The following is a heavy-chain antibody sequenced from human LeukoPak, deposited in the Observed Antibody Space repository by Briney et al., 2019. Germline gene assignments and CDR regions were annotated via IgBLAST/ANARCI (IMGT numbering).Heavy chain of an antibody. Sequence: PGGSLRLSCVASGFTFTRYWVSWVRQAPGKGLEWVANIKQDGSETHYVDSVKGRFTISRDNARNSVYLQMNSLSDDDTAVHFCARDGDYIMPPFDYWGQGILVTVSS. V-gene: IGHV3-7*01. CDR3: ARDGDYIMPPFDY. D-gene: IGHD4-17*01. CDR1: GFTFTRYW. J-gene: IGHJ4*02. CDR2: IKQDGSET.